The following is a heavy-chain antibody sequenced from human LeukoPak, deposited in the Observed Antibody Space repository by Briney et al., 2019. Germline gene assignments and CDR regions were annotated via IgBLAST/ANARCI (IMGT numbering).Heavy chain of an antibody. J-gene: IGHJ5*02. Sequence: GGSLRLSCAASGFTFNTYSMNWVRQAPGKGLEWVSSITSSSSYIYYADSVKGRFTISRDNAKNSLYLQMNSLRAEDTAVYYCARDYRRKGIAAAGTLFDPWGQGTLVAVSS. CDR1: GFTFNTYS. CDR2: ITSSSSYI. V-gene: IGHV3-21*01. CDR3: ARDYRRKGIAAAGTLFDP. D-gene: IGHD6-13*01.